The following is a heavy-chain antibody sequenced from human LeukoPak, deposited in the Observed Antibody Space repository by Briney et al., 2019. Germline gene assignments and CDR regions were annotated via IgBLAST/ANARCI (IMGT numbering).Heavy chain of an antibody. Sequence: SSETLSLTCAVYGGSFSGYYWSWIRQPPGKGLEWIGEINHSGSTNYNPSLKSRVTISVDTSKNQFSLKLSSVTAADTAVYYCARGSRLELRFNIWFDPWGQGTLVTVSS. D-gene: IGHD1-7*01. CDR3: ARGSRLELRFNIWFDP. J-gene: IGHJ5*02. CDR1: GGSFSGYY. V-gene: IGHV4-34*01. CDR2: INHSGST.